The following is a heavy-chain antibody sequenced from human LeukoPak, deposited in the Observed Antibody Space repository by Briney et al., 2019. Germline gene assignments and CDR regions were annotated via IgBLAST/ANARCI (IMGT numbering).Heavy chain of an antibody. CDR1: GYTFTSYY. CDR3: ARAARYCSGGSCHYYFDY. CDR2: INPSGGST. D-gene: IGHD2-15*01. J-gene: IGHJ4*02. V-gene: IGHV1-46*01. Sequence: ASVKVSCKASGYTFTSYYMHWVRQAPGQGLEWMGIINPSGGSTSYAQKFQGRVTMTRDMSTSTVYMELSSLRSEDTAVYYCARAARYCSGGSCHYYFDYWGQGTLVTVSS.